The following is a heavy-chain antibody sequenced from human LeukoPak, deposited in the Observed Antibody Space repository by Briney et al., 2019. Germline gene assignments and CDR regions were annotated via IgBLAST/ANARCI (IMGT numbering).Heavy chain of an antibody. Sequence: SETLSLTCTVSGGSISSYYWSWIRQPPGKGLEWIGYIYCSGSTNYNPSLKSRVTISVDTSKNQFSLKLSSATAADTAVYYCARTRDGYNSWYFDLWGRGTLVTVSS. J-gene: IGHJ2*01. D-gene: IGHD5-24*01. CDR3: ARTRDGYNSWYFDL. CDR2: IYCSGST. CDR1: GGSISSYY. V-gene: IGHV4-59*01.